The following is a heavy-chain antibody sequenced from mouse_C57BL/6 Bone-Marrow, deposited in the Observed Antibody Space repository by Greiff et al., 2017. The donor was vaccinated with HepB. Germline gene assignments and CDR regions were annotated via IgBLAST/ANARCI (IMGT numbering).Heavy chain of an antibody. CDR2: INPSNGGT. CDR3: AKDPSIYYGNYSAWFDY. J-gene: IGHJ3*01. D-gene: IGHD2-1*01. Sequence: QVQLQQPGTELVKPGASVKLSCKASGYTFTSYWMHWVKQRPGQGLEWIGNINPSNGGTNYNEKFKSKATLTVDKSSSTAYMQLSSLTSEDSAVYYVAKDPSIYYGNYSAWFDYWGQGTLVTVSA. V-gene: IGHV1-53*01. CDR1: GYTFTSYW.